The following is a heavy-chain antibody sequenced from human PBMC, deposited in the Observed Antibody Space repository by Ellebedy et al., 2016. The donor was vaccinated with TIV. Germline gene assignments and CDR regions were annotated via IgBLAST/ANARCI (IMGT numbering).Heavy chain of an antibody. J-gene: IGHJ4*02. V-gene: IGHV1-18*01. Sequence: AASVKVSCKASGYTFASYGVSWVRQAPGQGLEWMGWVSANNGDTNYAQKFQGRVTMTEDTSTDTAYMDLSSLRSEDTAVYYCATVFDGYRGLDYWGQGTLVTVSS. CDR3: ATVFDGYRGLDY. D-gene: IGHD5-24*01. CDR1: GYTFASYG. CDR2: VSANNGDT.